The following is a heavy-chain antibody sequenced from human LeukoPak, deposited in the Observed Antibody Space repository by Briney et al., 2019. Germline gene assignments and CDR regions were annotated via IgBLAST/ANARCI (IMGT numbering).Heavy chain of an antibody. D-gene: IGHD3-22*01. Sequence: SETLSLTCTVSGGSISSYYWSWIRQPPGKGLEWIGYIYYSGSTNYNPSLKSRVTISVDTSKNQFSLKLGSVTAADTAVYYCARGLKGPKDYWGQGTLVTVSS. CDR1: GGSISSYY. V-gene: IGHV4-59*08. J-gene: IGHJ4*02. CDR2: IYYSGST. CDR3: ARGLKGPKDY.